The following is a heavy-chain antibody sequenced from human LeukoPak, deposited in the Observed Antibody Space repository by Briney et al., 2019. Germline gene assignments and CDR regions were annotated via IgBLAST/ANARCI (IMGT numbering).Heavy chain of an antibody. V-gene: IGHV3-23*01. CDR1: GFTFSSYA. CDR2: LSGSGAGT. J-gene: IGHJ3*02. Sequence: GGSLRLSCAATGFTFSSYAVSWVRQAPGKGLEWVSSLSGSGAGTYYAVSVKGRFTISRDSSKNTLYLQMDSLRAEDTAVYYCTKGTAFDIWGQGTMVTVSS. CDR3: TKGTAFDI.